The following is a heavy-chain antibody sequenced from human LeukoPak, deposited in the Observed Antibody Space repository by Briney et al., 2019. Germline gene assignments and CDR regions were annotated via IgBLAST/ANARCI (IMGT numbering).Heavy chain of an antibody. CDR3: TRGRNSAFDY. CDR1: GDSVSSNGVA. Sequence: SQTLSLTCVISGDSVSSNGVAWNWVRQSPSRGLEWLGRTYYGSKWSNDYTLSVKSRITINPDASKNQFSLQLNSVTPEDTAVYYCTRGRNSAFDYWGQGTLVTVSS. CDR2: TYYGSKWSN. D-gene: IGHD1-14*01. V-gene: IGHV6-1*01. J-gene: IGHJ4*02.